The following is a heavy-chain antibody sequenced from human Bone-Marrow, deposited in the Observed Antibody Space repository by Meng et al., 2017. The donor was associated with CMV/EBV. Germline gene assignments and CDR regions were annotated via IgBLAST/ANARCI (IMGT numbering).Heavy chain of an antibody. CDR1: GFTFSSYA. D-gene: IGHD3-10*01. CDR2: IYSGGSST. Sequence: GGSLRLSCAASGFTFSSYAMSWVRQAPGKGLEWVSVIYSGGSSTYYADSVKGRFTISRDNSKNTLYLQMNSLRAEDTAVYYCAKSMVRGVNEFDDWGQGTLVTVSS. CDR3: AKSMVRGVNEFDD. J-gene: IGHJ4*02. V-gene: IGHV3-23*03.